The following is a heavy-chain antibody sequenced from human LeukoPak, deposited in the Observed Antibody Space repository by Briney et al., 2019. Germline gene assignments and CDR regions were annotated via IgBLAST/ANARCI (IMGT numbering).Heavy chain of an antibody. J-gene: IGHJ6*03. V-gene: IGHV3-21*01. CDR3: AREGGDGDYYYYMDV. Sequence: PGGSLGLSCSASGFTFTDYSVSWVRQAPGKGLEWVSIISRVSTYIYYADSVKGRFTVSRDNAKSSLYLQMTSLRAEDTAVYFSAREGGDGDYYYYMDVWGKGTTVTVSS. CDR1: GFTFTDYS. CDR2: ISRVSTYI. D-gene: IGHD2-21*02.